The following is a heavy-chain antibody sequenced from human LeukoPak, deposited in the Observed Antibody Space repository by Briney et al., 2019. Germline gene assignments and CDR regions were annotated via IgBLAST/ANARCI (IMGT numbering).Heavy chain of an antibody. CDR3: ARDRGGTGDFDY. CDR2: INTGNGDT. D-gene: IGHD1-1*01. J-gene: IGHJ4*02. CDR1: GYTFTSYV. V-gene: IGHV1-3*04. Sequence: ASVKVSCKASGYTFTSYVIHWLRRAPGQRLEWMGWINTGNGDTKYSQKFQGRVSIARDTSASTTYMELSSLRSEDTAIYYCARDRGGTGDFDYWGQGTLVTVPS.